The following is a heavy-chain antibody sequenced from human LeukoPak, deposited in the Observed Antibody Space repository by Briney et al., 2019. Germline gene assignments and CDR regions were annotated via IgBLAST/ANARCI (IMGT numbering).Heavy chain of an antibody. Sequence: SETLSLTCTVSGGSISSSSYYWGWIRQPPGKGLEWIGSIYYSGSTYYNPSLKSRVTISVDTPKNQFSLRLSSVTAADTAVYYCARASYSYDINGWVPFDYWGQGTLVTVSS. CDR2: IYYSGST. CDR1: GGSISSSSYY. V-gene: IGHV4-39*07. CDR3: ARASYSYDINGWVPFDY. J-gene: IGHJ4*02. D-gene: IGHD3-22*01.